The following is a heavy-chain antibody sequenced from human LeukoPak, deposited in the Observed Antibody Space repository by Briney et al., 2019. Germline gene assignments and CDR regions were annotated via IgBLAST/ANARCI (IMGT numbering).Heavy chain of an antibody. CDR3: ARRGIIAAARYYFDY. CDR1: XXSXSYY. V-gene: IGHV4-39*01. D-gene: IGHD6-13*01. Sequence: XXSXSYYWGWIRQPPGKGLEWIGSIYYSGSTYYNPSLKSRVTISVDTSKNQLSLMLSSVTAADTAVYYCARRGIIAAARYYFDYWGQGTLVTVSS. CDR2: IYYSGST. J-gene: IGHJ4*02.